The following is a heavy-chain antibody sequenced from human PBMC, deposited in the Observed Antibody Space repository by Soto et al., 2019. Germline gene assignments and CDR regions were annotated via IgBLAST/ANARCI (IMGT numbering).Heavy chain of an antibody. CDR2: IYYSGNT. CDR1: GGSISNENYY. D-gene: IGHD3-22*01. J-gene: IGHJ4*02. V-gene: IGHV4-30-4*01. CDR3: ARSRIHYYDSSGYYTSNFDY. Sequence: SETLSLTCTVSGGSISNENYYWNWIRQPPGKGLEWIGYIYYSGNTYYNPSLQSRLTISVDTSKNQFSLKLSPVTAADTAVYYCARSRIHYYDSSGYYTSNFDYWGQGTLVTVSS.